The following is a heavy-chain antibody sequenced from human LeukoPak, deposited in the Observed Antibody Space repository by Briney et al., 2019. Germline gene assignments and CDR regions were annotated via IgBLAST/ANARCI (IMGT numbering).Heavy chain of an antibody. Sequence: TGGSLRLSCAASGFTFSSYAMHWVRQAPGKGLEWVAVISYDGSNKYYADSVKGRFTISRDNAKNSLYLQMNSLRGEDTAVYYCARPIAAAANNWFDPWGQGTLVTVSS. CDR2: ISYDGSNK. CDR1: GFTFSSYA. V-gene: IGHV3-30*04. J-gene: IGHJ5*02. D-gene: IGHD6-13*01. CDR3: ARPIAAAANNWFDP.